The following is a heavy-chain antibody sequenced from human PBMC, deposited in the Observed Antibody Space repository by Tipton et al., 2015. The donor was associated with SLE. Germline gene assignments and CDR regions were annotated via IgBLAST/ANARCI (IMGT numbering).Heavy chain of an antibody. V-gene: IGHV4-59*01. CDR2: IYYSGST. J-gene: IGHJ6*02. CDR3: ARVSSSSSWGRYYYYGMDV. D-gene: IGHD6-13*01. Sequence: TLSLTCTVSGGSISTYYWNWIRQPPGRGLEWIGYIYYSGSTNYNPSLKSRVTISVDTSKNQFSLKLRSVTAADTAVYYCARVSSSSSWGRYYYYGMDVWGQGTTVTVSS. CDR1: GGSISTYY.